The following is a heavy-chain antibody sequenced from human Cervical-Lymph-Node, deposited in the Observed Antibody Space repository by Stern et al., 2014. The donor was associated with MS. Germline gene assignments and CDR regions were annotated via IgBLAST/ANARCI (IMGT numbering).Heavy chain of an antibody. CDR1: GGSISSYY. CDR3: ASGGSYYYFDY. V-gene: IGHV4-59*01. CDR2: IYYSGST. J-gene: IGHJ4*02. D-gene: IGHD1-26*01. Sequence: QLQLQESGPGLVKPSETLSLTCTVSGGSISSYYWSWIRQPPGKGLEWIGYIYYSGSTNYNPSLKSRVTISVDTSKNQFSLKLSSVTAADTAVYYCASGGSYYYFDYWGQGTLVTVSS.